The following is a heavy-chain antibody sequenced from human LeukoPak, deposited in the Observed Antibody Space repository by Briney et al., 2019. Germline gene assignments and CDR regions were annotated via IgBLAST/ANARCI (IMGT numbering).Heavy chain of an antibody. D-gene: IGHD3-10*01. V-gene: IGHV3-53*01. J-gene: IGHJ1*01. CDR3: ARDGYYGPQKEH. CDR2: IYSGGST. CDR1: GFSVSSNY. Sequence: GGSLRLSCAASGFSVSSNYMSWVRQAPGKGLEWVSVIYSGGSTYYADSVKGRFTISRDNSKNTLYLQMNSLRAEDTAVYYCARDGYYGPQKEHWGQGTLVTVSS.